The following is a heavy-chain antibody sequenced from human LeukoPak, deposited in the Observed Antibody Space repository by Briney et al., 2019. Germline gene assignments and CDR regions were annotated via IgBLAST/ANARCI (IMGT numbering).Heavy chain of an antibody. CDR2: INAANGNT. CDR3: VRGAPIRVAVAATFDP. CDR1: GFTFTTYS. Sequence: ASVKVSCKTSGFTFTTYSMHWVRQAPGERLEWMGWINAANGNTQYSQKFQGRVTITRDTSASTAYMELSSLRSEDTAVYYCVRGAPIRVAVAATFDPWGQGPLVTVSS. V-gene: IGHV1-3*01. J-gene: IGHJ5*02. D-gene: IGHD6-19*01.